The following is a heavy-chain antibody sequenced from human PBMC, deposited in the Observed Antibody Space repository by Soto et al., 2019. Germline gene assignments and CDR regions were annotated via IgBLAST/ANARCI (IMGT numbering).Heavy chain of an antibody. D-gene: IGHD3-16*01. J-gene: IGHJ5*02. CDR1: GGAISSYY. CDR3: ARDLGGWFDT. Sequence: SETLSLTCTVSGGAISSYYWSWIRQPPGKGLEWIGYIYYSGSTNYNPSLKSRVTISVDTSKNQFSLKLSSVTAADSAVYYCARDLGGWFDTRAQRTPVTVSS. V-gene: IGHV4-59*01. CDR2: IYYSGST.